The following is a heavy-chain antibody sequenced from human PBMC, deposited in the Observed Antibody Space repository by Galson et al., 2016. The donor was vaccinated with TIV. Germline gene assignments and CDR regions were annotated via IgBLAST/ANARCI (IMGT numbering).Heavy chain of an antibody. CDR3: ARAWAGSESY. D-gene: IGHD1-26*01. CDR2: VSQDGSVK. J-gene: IGHJ4*02. V-gene: IGHV3-7*03. CDR1: GFTFSNYW. Sequence: SLRLSCAGSGFTFSNYWMAWVRQAPGKGLEWVANVSQDGSVKYYVDSVKGRFIISRDNAKNSVNLQMNSLRAEDTAVYYCARAWAGSESYWGQGILVTVSS.